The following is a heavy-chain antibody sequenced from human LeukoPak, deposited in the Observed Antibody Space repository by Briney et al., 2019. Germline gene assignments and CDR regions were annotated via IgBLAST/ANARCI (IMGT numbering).Heavy chain of an antibody. D-gene: IGHD3-10*01. CDR2: IIPIFGTA. J-gene: IGHJ6*02. V-gene: IGHV1-69*13. CDR3: ARGEESLLWFGGHVHYYYYGMDV. CDR1: GGTFSSYA. Sequence: ASVKVSCKASGGTFSSYAISWVRQAPGQGLEWMGGIIPIFGTANYAQKFQGRVTITADESTSTAYMELSSLRSEDTAVYYCARGEESLLWFGGHVHYYYYGMDVWGQGTTVTVSS.